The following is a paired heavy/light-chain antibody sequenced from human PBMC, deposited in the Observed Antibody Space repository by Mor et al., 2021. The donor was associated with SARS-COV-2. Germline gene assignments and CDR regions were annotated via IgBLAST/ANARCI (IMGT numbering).Heavy chain of an antibody. Sequence: QITLKESGPTLVKPTQTLTLTCSFSGFSLTTSGVGVGWIRQTPGKALESLALIYWDDDKRYSPSLKSRLSIIKDISKKQVVLTMTNMDPVDTATYYCAHRREGDRSSWDGGAFDYWGQGTLVTVSS. CDR1: GFSLTTSGVG. CDR2: IYWDDDK. CDR3: AHRREGDRSSWDGGAFDY. J-gene: IGHJ4*02. V-gene: IGHV2-5*02. D-gene: IGHD6-13*01.
Light chain of an antibody. CDR2: KAS. CDR1: QDISSW. Sequence: DIQMTQSPSTLSASVGDRVTITCRASQDISSWLAWYQQKPGKVPNLLIYKASYLESGVPSRFSGSGSGTEFTLTISSLQPDDFATYYCQQYNSYSTFGQGTKVEIK. CDR3: QQYNSYST. J-gene: IGKJ1*01. V-gene: IGKV1-5*03.